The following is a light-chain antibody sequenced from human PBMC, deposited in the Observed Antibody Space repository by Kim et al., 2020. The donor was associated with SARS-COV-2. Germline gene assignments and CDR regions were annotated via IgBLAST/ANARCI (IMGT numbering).Light chain of an antibody. Sequence: EIVLTQSPDTLSLTPGERATLSCRASQSVRSIYLAWYQKKPGQAPRLLIYAASTRATGIPDRFSGSASGTDFSLTITNLEPEDFAVYYCQHSAGSPVTFGGGTKVDIK. CDR1: QSVRSIY. J-gene: IGKJ4*01. V-gene: IGKV3-20*01. CDR2: AAS. CDR3: QHSAGSPVT.